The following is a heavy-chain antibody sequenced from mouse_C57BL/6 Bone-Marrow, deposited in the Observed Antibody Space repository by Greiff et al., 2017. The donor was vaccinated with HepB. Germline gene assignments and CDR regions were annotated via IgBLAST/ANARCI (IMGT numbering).Heavy chain of an antibody. CDR1: GFTFSDYY. V-gene: IGHV5-12*01. J-gene: IGHJ1*03. CDR2: ISNGGGST. Sequence: EVQLVESGGGLVQPGGSLKLSCAASGFTFSDYYMYWVRQTPEKRLEWVAYISNGGGSTYYPDTVKGRFTISRDNAKNTLYLQMSRLKSEDTAMYYCARPPYYYGSSYWYFDVWGTGTTVTVSS. D-gene: IGHD1-1*01. CDR3: ARPPYYYGSSYWYFDV.